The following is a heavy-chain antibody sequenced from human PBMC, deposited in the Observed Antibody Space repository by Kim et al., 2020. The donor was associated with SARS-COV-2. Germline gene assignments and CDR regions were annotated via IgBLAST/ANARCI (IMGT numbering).Heavy chain of an antibody. CDR1: GFTFSTYA. J-gene: IGHJ6*02. CDR3: ARVPDGIDV. CDR2: LSYVGSGR. Sequence: GGSLRLSCAASGFTFSTYAMYWVRQAPGKGLEWVAALSYVGSGRYYADSVKGRFTISRDISKITLYLQMNSLRGEDTAVYYCARVPDGIDVWGQGTTVTVSS. V-gene: IGHV3-30-3*01.